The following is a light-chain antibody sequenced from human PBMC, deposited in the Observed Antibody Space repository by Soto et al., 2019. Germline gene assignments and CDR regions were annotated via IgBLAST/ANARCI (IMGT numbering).Light chain of an antibody. V-gene: IGKV2-28*01. CDR3: MQALPPYT. Sequence: DIVMTQSPLSLPVTPGEPASISCRSSQSLLHSNGYNYLDWYLQKPGQSPQLLIYLGSNRASGVPDRLSGSGSGTDFTLKISRVEAEDVGVYYCMQALPPYTFGQGTKLEIK. J-gene: IGKJ2*01. CDR1: QSLLHSNGYNY. CDR2: LGS.